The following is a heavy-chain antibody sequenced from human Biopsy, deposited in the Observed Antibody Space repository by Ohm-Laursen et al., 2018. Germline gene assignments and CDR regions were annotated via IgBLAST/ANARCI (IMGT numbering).Heavy chain of an antibody. CDR3: ARLNSGTYDASDL. CDR1: GFAFNLYE. Sequence: GSLRLSCAASGFAFNLYEMNWVRQAPGKGMEWISYIYGGGSPVSYADSVKGRFTISRDNAQNSLYLHMNSLRAEDTAVYYCARLNSGTYDASDLWGQGTMVIAFS. V-gene: IGHV3-48*03. D-gene: IGHD1-26*01. J-gene: IGHJ3*01. CDR2: IYGGGSPV.